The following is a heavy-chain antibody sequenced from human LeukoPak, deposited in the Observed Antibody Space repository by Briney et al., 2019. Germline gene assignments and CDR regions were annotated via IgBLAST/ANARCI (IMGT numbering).Heavy chain of an antibody. CDR1: GYTFTGYY. J-gene: IGHJ5*02. Sequence: ASVKVSCKASGYTFTGYYMHWVRQALGQGLEWMGWISGYNGNTKYAQKLQGRVTMTTDTSTNTAYMELRSLRSDDTAVYYCARDGRHRYYYDSSGFYGSWFDPWGQGTLVTVSS. CDR3: ARDGRHRYYYDSSGFYGSWFDP. D-gene: IGHD3-22*01. CDR2: ISGYNGNT. V-gene: IGHV1-18*04.